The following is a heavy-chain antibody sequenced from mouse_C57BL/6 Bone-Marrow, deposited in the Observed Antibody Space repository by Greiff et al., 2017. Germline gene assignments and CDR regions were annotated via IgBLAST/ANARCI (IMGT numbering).Heavy chain of an antibody. CDR2: ISDGGSYT. J-gene: IGHJ2*01. CDR1: GFTFSSYA. D-gene: IGHD2-4*01. V-gene: IGHV5-4*01. Sequence: EVHLVESGGGLVKPGGSLKLSCAASGFTFSSYAMSWVRQTPEKRLEWVATISDGGSYTYYPDNVKGRFTISRDNAKNNLYLQMSHLKSEDTAMYYCARGPLYYDYDFDYWGQGTTLTVSS. CDR3: ARGPLYYDYDFDY.